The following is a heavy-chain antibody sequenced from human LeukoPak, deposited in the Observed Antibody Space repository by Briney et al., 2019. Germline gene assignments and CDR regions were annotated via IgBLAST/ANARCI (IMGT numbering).Heavy chain of an antibody. CDR2: IYYSGSTT. Sequence: TSETLSLTCTFSGGSISSYYWGWIRQSRGKGLQWMGHIYYSGSTTNYNPSLKNRVSISVDTSKNQFSLHLRSVTAADTAVYYCATALAYRDAFDLWGQGATVTVSS. CDR3: ATALAYRDAFDL. V-gene: IGHV4-59*03. CDR1: GGSISSYY. J-gene: IGHJ3*01. D-gene: IGHD1-1*01.